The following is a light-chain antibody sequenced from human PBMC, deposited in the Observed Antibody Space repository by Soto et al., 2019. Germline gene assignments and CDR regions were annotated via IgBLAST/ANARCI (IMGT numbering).Light chain of an antibody. CDR1: SSDVGGYNY. CDR2: DVT. V-gene: IGLV2-14*01. Sequence: QSVLAQPASLSGSPGQSITISCTGTSSDVGGYNYVSWYQQHPVKAPKLMIYDVTNRPSGVSDRFSGSKSGNTASLTISGLQAEDEADCYCSSYTSSSTPYVFGTGTKVTVL. J-gene: IGLJ1*01. CDR3: SSYTSSSTPYV.